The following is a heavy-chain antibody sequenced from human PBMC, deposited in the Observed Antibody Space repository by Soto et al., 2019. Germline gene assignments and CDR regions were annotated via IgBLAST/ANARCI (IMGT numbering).Heavy chain of an antibody. CDR1: GFTFSNYW. CDR2: IKRDGSSI. V-gene: IGHV3-74*01. Sequence: EVQLVESGGGLVQPGGSLRLSCAASGFTFSNYWMDWVRQAPGKGLVWVSRIKRDGSSISYADSVKGRVTISRDNAKNTLYRQRNSVRAEDTAVYYCERDGGRGGDLAYWGQGTLVTVSS. J-gene: IGHJ4*02. D-gene: IGHD2-21*02. CDR3: ERDGGRGGDLAY.